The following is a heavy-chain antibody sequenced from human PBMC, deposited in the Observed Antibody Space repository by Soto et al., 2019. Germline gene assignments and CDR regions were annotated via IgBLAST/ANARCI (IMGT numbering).Heavy chain of an antibody. V-gene: IGHV4-59*12. D-gene: IGHD5-18*01. CDR2: IYYRGTT. CDR3: TRVATAVPT. J-gene: IGHJ5*02. Sequence: SETLSLTCNVSNGSLNLYYWSWIRQPPGKELEWIGNIYYRGTTNYNPSLQGRVTMSIDTSKNQFSLMLTSVTAADTAVYYCTRVATAVPTWGREVLVTASS. CDR1: NGSLNLYY.